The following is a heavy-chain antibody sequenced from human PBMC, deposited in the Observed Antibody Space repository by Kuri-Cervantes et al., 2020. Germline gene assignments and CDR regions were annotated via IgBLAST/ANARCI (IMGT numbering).Heavy chain of an antibody. CDR3: AKDLRGGSVAGTGIFDY. D-gene: IGHD6-19*01. J-gene: IGHJ4*02. CDR2: IKQDGSEQ. Sequence: GGSLRLSCAASGFTFSSNWMTWVRQVPGKGLEWVANIKQDGSEQNYVDSVKGRFTISRDNAKNSLYLQMNSLRAEDTALYYCAKDLRGGSVAGTGIFDYWGQGTLVTVSS. CDR1: GFTFSSNW. V-gene: IGHV3-7*03.